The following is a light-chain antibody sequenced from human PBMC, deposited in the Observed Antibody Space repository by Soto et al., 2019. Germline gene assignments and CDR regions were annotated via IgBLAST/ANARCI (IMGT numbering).Light chain of an antibody. J-gene: IGKJ2*01. V-gene: IGKV1-39*01. CDR3: QQSYSNPAT. CDR2: AAS. Sequence: DLQMTQSPSSLSASVGDRVTITCRASQNISTYLNWYQQKPGKAPKLLIYAASILQSGVPSRFSGSGSATDFSLTISSQQPEDFATYFCQQSYSNPATFGQGTTLEIK. CDR1: QNISTY.